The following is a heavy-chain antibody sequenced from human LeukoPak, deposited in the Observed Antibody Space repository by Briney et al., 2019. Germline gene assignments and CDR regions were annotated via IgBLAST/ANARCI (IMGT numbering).Heavy chain of an antibody. D-gene: IGHD6-6*01. CDR1: GGSISSYY. J-gene: IGHJ4*02. CDR2: IYTSGNT. V-gene: IGHV4-4*09. CDR3: ARQYSSSSPFDY. Sequence: KPSETLSLTCTVSGGSISSYYWSWIRQPPGKGLEWLGNIYTSGNTNYNPSLKSRVTISVDTSKNQFSLKLSSVTAADTAVYYCARQYSSSSPFDYWGQGTLVTVSS.